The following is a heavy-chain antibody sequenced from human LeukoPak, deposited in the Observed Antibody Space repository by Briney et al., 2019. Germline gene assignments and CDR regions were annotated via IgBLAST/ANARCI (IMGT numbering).Heavy chain of an antibody. J-gene: IGHJ4*02. CDR2: ISYDGSNK. Sequence: GGSLRLSCAASGFTFSSYAMSWVRQAPGKGLEWVAVISYDGSNKYYADSVKGRFTISRDNSKNTLYLQMNSLRAEDTAVYYCAKDSELPSGGTMIVVAIDYWGQGTLVTVSS. D-gene: IGHD3-22*01. CDR3: AKDSELPSGGTMIVVAIDY. V-gene: IGHV3-30*18. CDR1: GFTFSSYA.